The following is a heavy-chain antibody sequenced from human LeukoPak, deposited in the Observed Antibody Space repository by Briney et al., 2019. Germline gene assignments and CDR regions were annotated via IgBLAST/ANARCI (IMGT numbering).Heavy chain of an antibody. CDR3: TRGGDFDY. Sequence: GGSLRLSCAASGFTFSNYAMHWVRQPPGKGLGWVTFMSSDGSNKQSADSVKGRFTVSRDNSKNTLYLEMNSLRFEDTAIYYCTRGGDFDYWGQGTLVTVSS. J-gene: IGHJ4*02. CDR1: GFTFSNYA. CDR2: MSSDGSNK. V-gene: IGHV3-30*04. D-gene: IGHD5-24*01.